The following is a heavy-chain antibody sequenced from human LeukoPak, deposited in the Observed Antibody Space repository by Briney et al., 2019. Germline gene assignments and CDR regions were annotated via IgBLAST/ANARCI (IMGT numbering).Heavy chain of an antibody. CDR1: GGSISSYY. Sequence: SETLSLTCTVSGGSISSYYWSWIRQPAGKGLEWIGYIYYSGSTNYNPSLKSRVTISVDTSKNQFSLKLSSVTAADTAVYYCARGGPTRYSSSWFKIDYWGQGTLVTVSS. V-gene: IGHV4-59*01. D-gene: IGHD6-13*01. J-gene: IGHJ4*02. CDR3: ARGGPTRYSSSWFKIDY. CDR2: IYYSGST.